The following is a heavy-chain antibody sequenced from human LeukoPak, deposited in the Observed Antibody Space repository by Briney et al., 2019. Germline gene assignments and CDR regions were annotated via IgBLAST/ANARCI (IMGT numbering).Heavy chain of an antibody. CDR2: INHSGST. CDR3: ARVYCSSTSCYVYFDY. CDR1: GGSFSGYY. J-gene: IGHJ4*02. D-gene: IGHD2-2*01. V-gene: IGHV4-34*01. Sequence: TSETLSLACAVYGGSFSGYYWSWIRRPPGKGLEWIGEINHSGSTNYNPSLKSRVTISVDTSKNQFSLKLSSVTAADTAVYYCARVYCSSTSCYVYFDYWGQGTLVTVSS.